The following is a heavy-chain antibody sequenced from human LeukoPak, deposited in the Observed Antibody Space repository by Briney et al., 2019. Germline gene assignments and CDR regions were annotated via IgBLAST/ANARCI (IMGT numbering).Heavy chain of an antibody. J-gene: IGHJ4*02. D-gene: IGHD6-13*01. CDR1: GYTFTSYG. CDR2: ISAYNGNT. CDR3: ARTPSTSETAAGSFDY. V-gene: IGHV1-18*01. Sequence: ASVKVSCKASGYTFTSYGISWVRQAPGQGLEWMGWISAYNGNTNYAQKLQGRVTMTTDTSTSTAYMELRSLRSDDTAVYYCARTPSTSETAAGSFDYWGQATLVTVSS.